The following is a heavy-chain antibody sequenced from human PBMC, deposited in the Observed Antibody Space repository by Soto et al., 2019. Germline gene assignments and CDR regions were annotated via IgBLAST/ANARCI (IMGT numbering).Heavy chain of an antibody. CDR3: ARDLRVYGSGSWYFDY. CDR2: ISYDGSNK. Sequence: GGSLRLSCAASGFTFSSYAMHWVRQAPGKGLEWVAVISYDGSNKYYADSVKGRFTISRDNSKNTLYLQMNSLRAEDTAVYYCARDLRVYGSGSWYFDYWGQGT. D-gene: IGHD3-10*01. J-gene: IGHJ4*02. V-gene: IGHV3-30-3*01. CDR1: GFTFSSYA.